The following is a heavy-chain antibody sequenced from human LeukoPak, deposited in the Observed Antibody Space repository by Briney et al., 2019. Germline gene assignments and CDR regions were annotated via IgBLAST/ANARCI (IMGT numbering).Heavy chain of an antibody. CDR3: ARGGRDYGFLFVY. Sequence: PGGSLRLSCAASGFTFSSYEMNWVRQAPGKGLEWVSYISSGSTIYDADSVKGRFTISRDNAKNSLYLQMNSLRAEDTAVYYCARGGRDYGFLFVYWGQGTLVTVSS. CDR1: GFTFSSYE. V-gene: IGHV3-48*03. J-gene: IGHJ4*02. D-gene: IGHD4-17*01. CDR2: ISSGSTI.